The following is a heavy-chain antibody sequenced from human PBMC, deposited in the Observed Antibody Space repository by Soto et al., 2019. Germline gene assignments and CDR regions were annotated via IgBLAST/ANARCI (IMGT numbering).Heavy chain of an antibody. J-gene: IGHJ6*02. CDR2: IHYSGDT. CDR3: ARQRRAHYALDV. D-gene: IGHD3-16*01. Sequence: SETLSLTCTVSGDSISSSTYFWGWIRQPPGEGLQWIANIHYSGDTYYNPSLRSRVTISVDTSRNQFSLNMVSVTATDTAVYYCARQRRAHYALDVWGQGTTVTVSS. V-gene: IGHV4-39*01. CDR1: GDSISSSTYF.